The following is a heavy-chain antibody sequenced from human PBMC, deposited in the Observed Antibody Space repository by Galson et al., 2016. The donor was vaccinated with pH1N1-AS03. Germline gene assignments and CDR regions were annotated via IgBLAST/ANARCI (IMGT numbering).Heavy chain of an antibody. V-gene: IGHV5-51*01. CDR1: AYTFANYW. CDR3: ARRISVTGREFDS. Sequence: QSGAEVKKPGESLKISCKASAYTFANYWIVRVRQMPGKGLEWMGIMYPANFDTRYSPSSQGHVTISADTSINTAYLQWSSLRASDTAMYYCARRISVTGREFDSWGQGTLVTVSS. D-gene: IGHD6-19*01. CDR2: MYPANFDT. J-gene: IGHJ5*01.